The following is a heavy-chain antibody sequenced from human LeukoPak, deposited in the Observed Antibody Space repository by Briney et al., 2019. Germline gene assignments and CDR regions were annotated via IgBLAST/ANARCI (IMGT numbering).Heavy chain of an antibody. CDR2: ISAYNGNT. D-gene: IGHD3-9*01. CDR3: ARAAVDYDILTGYYYNRWNWFDP. V-gene: IGHV1-18*01. Sequence: ASVKVSCKASGYTFTSYGISWVRQAPGQGLEWMGWISAYNGNTNYAQKLRGRVTMTTDTSTSTAYMELRSLRSDDTAVYYCARAAVDYDILTGYYYNRWNWFDPWGQETLVTVSS. CDR1: GYTFTSYG. J-gene: IGHJ5*02.